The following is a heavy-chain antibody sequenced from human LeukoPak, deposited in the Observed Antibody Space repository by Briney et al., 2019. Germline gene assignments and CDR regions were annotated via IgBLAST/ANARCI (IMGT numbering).Heavy chain of an antibody. Sequence: GGSLRLSCAVSGFTFSDHYMEWVRQAPGKGLEWVGCIRKKGNSYTTEYAASVRGRFTISRDDSKNSVYLQMNSLKTEETAVYCCAREAAAGTGRDYWGQGTLVTVSS. CDR1: GFTFSDHY. D-gene: IGHD6-13*01. V-gene: IGHV3-72*01. J-gene: IGHJ4*02. CDR2: IRKKGNSYTT. CDR3: AREAAAGTGRDY.